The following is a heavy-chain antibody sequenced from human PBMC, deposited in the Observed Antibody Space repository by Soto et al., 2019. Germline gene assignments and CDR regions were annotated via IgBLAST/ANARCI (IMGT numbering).Heavy chain of an antibody. CDR1: GFTFISYA. CDR3: ARSRHGSGSYTHFYYGLDV. J-gene: IGHJ6*02. V-gene: IGHV3-30-3*01. D-gene: IGHD3-10*01. Sequence: QVQLVESGGGVVQPGRSLRLSCAASGFTFISYAMHWVRQAPGKGLEGVAVISFDGSTEYYADSVKGRFNISRDNSKNTVYLQMNSLRSEDTAVYYCARSRHGSGSYTHFYYGLDVWGQGTTVTVSS. CDR2: ISFDGSTE.